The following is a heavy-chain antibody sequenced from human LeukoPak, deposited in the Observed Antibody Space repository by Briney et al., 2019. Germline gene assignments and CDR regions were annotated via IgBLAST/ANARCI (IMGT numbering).Heavy chain of an antibody. V-gene: IGHV4-39*01. CDR2: IYYSGGT. D-gene: IGHD2-21*02. CDR3: ARRPMVVTAREDY. CDR1: GGSISSSSYY. J-gene: IGHJ4*02. Sequence: PSETLSLTCTVSGGSISSSSYYWGWIRQPPGKGLEWIGSIYYSGGTYYNPSLKSRVTISVDTSKNQFSLKLSSVTAADTAVYYCARRPMVVTAREDYWGQGTLVTVSS.